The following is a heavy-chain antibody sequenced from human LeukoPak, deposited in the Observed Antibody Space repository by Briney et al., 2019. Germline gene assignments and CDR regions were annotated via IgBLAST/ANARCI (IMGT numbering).Heavy chain of an antibody. CDR2: IYTNGGT. J-gene: IGHJ5*02. Sequence: PSETLSLTCTVSGGSISSGGHYWTWIRQPAGKGLEWIGRIYTNGGTDYNPSLKSRVTISVDTSKNQFSLKLSSVTAADTAVYYCARGGYYGLGNDFRFDPWGQGTLVTVSS. CDR3: ARGGYYGLGNDFRFDP. CDR1: GGSISSGGHY. V-gene: IGHV4-61*02. D-gene: IGHD3-10*01.